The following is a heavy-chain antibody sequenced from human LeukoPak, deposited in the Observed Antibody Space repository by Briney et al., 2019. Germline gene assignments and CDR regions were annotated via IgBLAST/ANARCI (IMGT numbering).Heavy chain of an antibody. CDR2: IYYSGST. Sequence: SETLSLTCTVSGGSISSSSYYWGWIRQPPGKGLEWIGSIYYSGSTYYNPSLKSRATIPVDTSKNQFSLKLSSVTAADTAVYYCARDAIVVVAATGYDAFDIWGQGTMVTVSS. J-gene: IGHJ3*02. CDR1: GGSISSSSYY. CDR3: ARDAIVVVAATGYDAFDI. V-gene: IGHV4-39*02. D-gene: IGHD2-15*01.